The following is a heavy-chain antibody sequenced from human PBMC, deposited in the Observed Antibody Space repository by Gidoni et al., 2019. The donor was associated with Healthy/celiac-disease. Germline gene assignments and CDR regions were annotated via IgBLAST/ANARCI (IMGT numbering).Heavy chain of an antibody. D-gene: IGHD4-17*01. CDR1: RCTFSNAW. CDR2: SNSKTEGGTT. V-gene: IGHV3-15*01. Sequence: EAQLVEAGGGVVKPGGSHELYGAASRCTFSNAWMSWVRQAPGKGLEWFGRSNSKTEGGTTDYAAPVKGRFTISRDDSKNTLYLLMNSLKTEDTAVYYCTTFYGGTFDYWGQGTLVTVSS. CDR3: TTFYGGTFDY. J-gene: IGHJ4*02.